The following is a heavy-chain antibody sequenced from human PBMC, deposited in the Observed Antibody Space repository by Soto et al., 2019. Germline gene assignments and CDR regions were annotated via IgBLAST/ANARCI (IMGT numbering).Heavy chain of an antibody. J-gene: IGHJ4*02. Sequence: GGSLRLSCAASGFTFSSYGMHWVRQAPGKGLEWVAVISYDGSNKYYADSVKGRFTISRDNSKNTLYLQMNSLRAEDTAVYYCAKDYYSSGSFPDYWGQGTLVTVSS. CDR2: ISYDGSNK. CDR3: AKDYYSSGSFPDY. CDR1: GFTFSSYG. V-gene: IGHV3-30*18. D-gene: IGHD3-10*01.